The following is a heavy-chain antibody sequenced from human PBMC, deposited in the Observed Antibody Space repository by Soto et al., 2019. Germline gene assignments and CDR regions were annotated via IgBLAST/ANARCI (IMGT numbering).Heavy chain of an antibody. CDR1: GFTFSSYA. CDR3: VTGVYEIGGYYYDVFDH. J-gene: IGHJ4*02. V-gene: IGHV3-23*01. D-gene: IGHD3-22*01. CDR2: ISSGGTNT. Sequence: EVQLLESGGDLIQPGGSLRLSCVASGFTFSSYALSWVRQAPGQGLEWVSGISSGGTNTYYTDSVKGRFTVSRDDFKNTLYLQLDSLRAEDTAIYYCVTGVYEIGGYYYDVFDHWSQGTRVTVS.